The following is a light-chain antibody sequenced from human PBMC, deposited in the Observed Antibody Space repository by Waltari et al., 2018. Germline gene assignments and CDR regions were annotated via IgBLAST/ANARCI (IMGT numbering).Light chain of an antibody. CDR3: QRSLLTGI. CDR2: TTS. J-gene: IGKJ3*01. CDR1: QSISHF. Sequence: DIQMTQSPSSVSASVGDRVTITCRASQSISHFLNWYPQNPGKAPELLIYTTSSLQTGVPSRFSGREARTDFTLTIRSLQPEDFAPYYCQRSLLTGIFGPGTKVDIK. V-gene: IGKV1-39*01.